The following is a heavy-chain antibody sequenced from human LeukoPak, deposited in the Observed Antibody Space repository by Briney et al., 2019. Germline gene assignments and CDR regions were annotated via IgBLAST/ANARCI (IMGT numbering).Heavy chain of an antibody. D-gene: IGHD2-15*01. J-gene: IGHJ4*02. Sequence: SETLSLTCTVSGGSISSYYWSWIRQPPGKGLEWIGYIYYSGSTNYNPSLKSRVTISVDTSKNQFSLKLSSVTAADTAVYYCARGRLPGYWGQGTLVTVSS. V-gene: IGHV4-59*08. CDR1: GGSISSYY. CDR3: ARGRLPGY. CDR2: IYYSGST.